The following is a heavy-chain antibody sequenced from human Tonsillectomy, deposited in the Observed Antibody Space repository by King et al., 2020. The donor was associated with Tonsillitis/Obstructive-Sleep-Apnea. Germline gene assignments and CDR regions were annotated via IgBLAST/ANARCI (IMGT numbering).Heavy chain of an antibody. CDR2: INSSSGVT. Sequence: HVQLVESGAEVKTPGASVRVSCMASGYTFTEFYIHWVRQALGQGIEWLGIINSSSGVTTNAQKLQGRFTITADTSANTVYLELSSLRSEDTAVYYCARDDVVGRYIDSWGQGTLVTVSS. D-gene: IGHD1-14*01. V-gene: IGHV1-46*04. J-gene: IGHJ4*02. CDR3: ARDDVVGRYIDS. CDR1: GYTFTEFY.